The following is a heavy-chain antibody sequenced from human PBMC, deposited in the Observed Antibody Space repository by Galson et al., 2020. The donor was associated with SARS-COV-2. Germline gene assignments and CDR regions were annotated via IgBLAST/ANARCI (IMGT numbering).Heavy chain of an antibody. CDR2: INPISGGT. CDR1: GYTFTGYY. D-gene: IGHD3-10*01. V-gene: IGHV1-2*06. CDR3: AREGTSFGEFCDY. Sequence: ASVKVSCKASGYTFTGYYIHWVRQAPGQGLEWMGRINPISGGTYYAQNFQGRVTMTRDASISTAYMELSRLRSDDTAVYYCAREGTSFGEFCDYWGQGTLVTVSS. J-gene: IGHJ4*01.